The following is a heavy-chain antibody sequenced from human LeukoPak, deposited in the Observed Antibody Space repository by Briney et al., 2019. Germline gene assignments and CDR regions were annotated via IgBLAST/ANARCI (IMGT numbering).Heavy chain of an antibody. CDR2: IYYSGST. J-gene: IGHJ4*02. CDR1: GGSISSYY. Sequence: SETLSLTCTVSGGSISSYYWSWIRQPPGKGLEWIGYIYYSGSTNYNPSLKSRVTISVDTSKNQFSLKLSSVTAADTAVYYCARSSSSWYYSYWGQGTLVTVSS. CDR3: ARSSSSWYYSY. V-gene: IGHV4-59*01. D-gene: IGHD6-13*01.